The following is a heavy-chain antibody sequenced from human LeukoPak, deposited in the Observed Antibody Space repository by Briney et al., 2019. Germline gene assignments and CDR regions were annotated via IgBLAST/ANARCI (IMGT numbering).Heavy chain of an antibody. V-gene: IGHV3-33*01. CDR1: GFTFSSYG. J-gene: IGHJ4*02. CDR2: IWYDGSNK. Sequence: PGGSLRLSCAASGFTFSSYGMHWVRQAPGKGLEWVAVIWYDGSNKYYADSVKGRFTISRDNSKNTLYLQMNSLRAEDTAVYYCAREAVAGVEKTFLSYWGQGTLVTVSS. D-gene: IGHD6-19*01. CDR3: AREAVAGVEKTFLSY.